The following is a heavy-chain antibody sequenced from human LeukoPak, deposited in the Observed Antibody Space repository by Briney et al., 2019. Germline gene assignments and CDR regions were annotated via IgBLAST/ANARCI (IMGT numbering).Heavy chain of an antibody. V-gene: IGHV3-23*01. D-gene: IGHD2-2*01. CDR2: ISGSGGST. CDR1: GFTFSSYG. CDR3: AKDLYQLLSFDY. J-gene: IGHJ4*02. Sequence: GGSLRLSCAASGFTFSSYGMSWVRQAPGKGLEWVSGISGSGGSTYYTDSVKGRFIISRDNSKNTLYLQMNSLRAEDTAVYYCAKDLYQLLSFDYWGQGTLVTVSS.